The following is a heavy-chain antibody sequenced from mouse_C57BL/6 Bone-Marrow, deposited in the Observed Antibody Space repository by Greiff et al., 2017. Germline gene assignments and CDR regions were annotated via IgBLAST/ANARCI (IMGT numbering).Heavy chain of an antibody. Sequence: EVKLQESGPGLVKPSQSLSLTCYATGYSITSGYYWNWIRQFPGNKLEWMGIISYDGSTNYNPTLKNRISITRDTYKNQLFLKLNTVTTEDTDTYDYARPTVVGGYFDVWGTGTTVTVSS. CDR2: ISYDGST. J-gene: IGHJ1*03. V-gene: IGHV3-6*01. D-gene: IGHD1-1*01. CDR3: ARPTVVGGYFDV. CDR1: GYSITSGYY.